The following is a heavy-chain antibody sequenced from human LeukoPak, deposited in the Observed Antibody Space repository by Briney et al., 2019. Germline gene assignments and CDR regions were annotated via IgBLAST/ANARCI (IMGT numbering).Heavy chain of an antibody. CDR1: GFTFSSYG. CDR3: ARRSTFNYYDSSGYYYSGNAFDI. J-gene: IGHJ3*02. D-gene: IGHD3-22*01. CDR2: ISYDGSNK. V-gene: IGHV3-30*03. Sequence: GRSLRLSCAASGFTFSSYGMHWVRQAPGKGLEWVAVISYDGSNKYYADSVKGRFTISRDNSKNTLYLQMNSLRAEDTAVYYCARRSTFNYYDSSGYYYSGNAFDIWGQGTMVTVSS.